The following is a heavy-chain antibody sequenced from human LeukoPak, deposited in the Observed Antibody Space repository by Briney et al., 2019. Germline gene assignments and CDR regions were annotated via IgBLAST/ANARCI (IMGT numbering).Heavy chain of an antibody. V-gene: IGHV4-34*01. J-gene: IGHJ4*02. Sequence: SETLSLXCAVYGGSFSGYYWSWIRQPPGKGLEWIGEINHSGSTNYNPSLKSRVTISVDTSKNQFSLKLSSVTAADTAVYYCARSLGRRPGFVLAPRVGIDYWGQGTLVTCSS. CDR2: INHSGST. D-gene: IGHD1-26*01. CDR1: GGSFSGYY. CDR3: ARSLGRRPGFVLAPRVGIDY.